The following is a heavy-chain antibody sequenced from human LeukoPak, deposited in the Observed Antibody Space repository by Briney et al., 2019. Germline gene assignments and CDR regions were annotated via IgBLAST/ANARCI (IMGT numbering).Heavy chain of an antibody. CDR3: ARVARGRYYYDSSGYYRHFDY. CDR2: ISYDGSNK. Sequence: GGSLRLSCAASGFTFSSYGMHWVRQAPGKGLEWVAVISYDGSNKYYADSVKGRFTISRDNSKNTLYLQMNSLRAEDTAVYYCARVARGRYYYDSSGYYRHFDYWGQGTLVTVSS. V-gene: IGHV3-30*03. CDR1: GFTFSSYG. J-gene: IGHJ4*02. D-gene: IGHD3-22*01.